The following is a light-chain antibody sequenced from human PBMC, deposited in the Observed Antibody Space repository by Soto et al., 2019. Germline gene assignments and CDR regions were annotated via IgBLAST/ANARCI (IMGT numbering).Light chain of an antibody. Sequence: QYALTQPPSASGSPGQSVTISCTGTSSDVGDYNYVSWYQQHPGKAPKLMIYEVNKRPSGVPDRFSGSKSGNTASLTVSGLQAEYEADYYCSSYAWYSNLVFGGGTKLTVL. CDR2: EVN. V-gene: IGLV2-8*01. CDR3: SSYAWYSNLV. J-gene: IGLJ2*01. CDR1: SSDVGDYNY.